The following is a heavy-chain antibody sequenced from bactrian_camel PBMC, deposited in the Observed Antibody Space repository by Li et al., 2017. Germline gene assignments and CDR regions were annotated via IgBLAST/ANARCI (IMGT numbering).Heavy chain of an antibody. CDR2: IDSDGRT. Sequence: VQLVESGGGSVQAGGSLRLSCAKSGYRYSRDCMAWFRQGSGKEPERVADIDSDGRTSYSNSVKGRFTISQDNLKTILTLQMNSLKPEDTAMYYCAATAGWTWSHLRPDEYTYWGQGTQVTVS. CDR3: AATAGWTWSHLRPDEYTY. V-gene: IGHV3S26*01. CDR1: GYRYSRDC. D-gene: IGHD1*01. J-gene: IGHJ4*01.